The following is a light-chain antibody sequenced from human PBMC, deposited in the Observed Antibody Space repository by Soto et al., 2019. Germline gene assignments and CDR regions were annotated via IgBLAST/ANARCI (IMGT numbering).Light chain of an antibody. Sequence: EIQMTQSPSTLSASVGDRVTITCRASQSISSWLAWYQQKPGKAPKLLIYKASSLQSGVPSRFSGSESGTEFTLTISSVQPDDFATYYCQQYNGYPWTFGQGTKVEIK. J-gene: IGKJ1*01. CDR3: QQYNGYPWT. CDR1: QSISSW. V-gene: IGKV1-5*03. CDR2: KAS.